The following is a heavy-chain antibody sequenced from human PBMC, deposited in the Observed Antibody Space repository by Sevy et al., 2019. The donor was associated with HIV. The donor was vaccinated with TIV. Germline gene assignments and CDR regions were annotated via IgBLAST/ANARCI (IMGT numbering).Heavy chain of an antibody. Sequence: ASVKVACKASGYTFTSYGISWVRQAPGQGLEWMGWISAYNGNTNYAQKLQGRVTMTTDTSTRTAYMELRSRRSDDTAVYYCARVGYGMDVWGQGTTVTVSS. V-gene: IGHV1-18*01. D-gene: IGHD3-10*01. CDR1: GYTFTSYG. CDR3: ARVGYGMDV. J-gene: IGHJ6*02. CDR2: ISAYNGNT.